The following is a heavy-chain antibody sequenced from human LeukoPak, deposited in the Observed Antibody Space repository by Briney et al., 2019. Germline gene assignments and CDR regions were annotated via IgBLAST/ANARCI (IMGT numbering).Heavy chain of an antibody. CDR2: ISSSGSTK. V-gene: IGHV3-48*02. D-gene: IGHD2-15*01. CDR1: GFTFSSYS. Sequence: PGGSLRLSCAASGFTFSSYSMNWVRQTPGKGLEWVSYISSSGSTKYYADSVKGRLTISRDNAQNSLYLQMNSLRDEDTAVYYCAIEGYCSGGTCYTNWFDTWGQGTLVTVSS. CDR3: AIEGYCSGGTCYTNWFDT. J-gene: IGHJ5*02.